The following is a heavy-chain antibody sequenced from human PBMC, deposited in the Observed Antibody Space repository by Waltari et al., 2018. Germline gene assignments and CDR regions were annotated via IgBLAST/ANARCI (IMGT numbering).Heavy chain of an antibody. CDR3: ARRLVVAGTLDVFDL. D-gene: IGHD2-15*01. V-gene: IGHV3-23*01. J-gene: IGHJ3*01. CDR2: VSGGGGTT. CDR1: GFTFTNYP. Sequence: EVQVLESGGGLVQPGGSLRLSCAASGFTFTNYPMTWVRQAPGKGLEWVSSVSGGGGTTYYADSVKGRFTISRDNSKNTVYLQMDSLRVEDTAMYYCARRLVVAGTLDVFDLWGQGTRVIVSS.